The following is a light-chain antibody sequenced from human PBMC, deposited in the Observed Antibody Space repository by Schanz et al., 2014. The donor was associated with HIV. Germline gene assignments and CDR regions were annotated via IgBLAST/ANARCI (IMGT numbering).Light chain of an antibody. V-gene: IGLV2-8*01. CDR2: EVN. Sequence: QSALTQPPSASGSPGQSVTISCTGTSSDVGGYNYVSWYQHHPGKAPKLLISEVNKRPSGVPDRVSGSRSGTSASLAISGLQSGDEADYYCAAWDDTLNGYVFGSGTKLTVL. CDR1: SSDVGGYNY. CDR3: AAWDDTLNGYV. J-gene: IGLJ1*01.